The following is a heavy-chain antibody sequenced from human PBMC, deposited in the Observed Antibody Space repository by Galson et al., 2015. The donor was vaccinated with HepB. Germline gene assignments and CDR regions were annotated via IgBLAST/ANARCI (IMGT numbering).Heavy chain of an antibody. D-gene: IGHD2-21*02. V-gene: IGHV5-51*01. CDR1: GYSFTSYW. CDR2: IYPGDSDT. Sequence: QSGAEVKKPGESLKISCKGSGYSFTSYWIGWVRQMPGKGLEWMGIIYPGDSDTRYSPSFQGQVTISADKSISTAYLQWSSLKASDTAMYYCATYRVTEGLGNWFDPWGQGTLVTVSS. CDR3: ATYRVTEGLGNWFDP. J-gene: IGHJ5*02.